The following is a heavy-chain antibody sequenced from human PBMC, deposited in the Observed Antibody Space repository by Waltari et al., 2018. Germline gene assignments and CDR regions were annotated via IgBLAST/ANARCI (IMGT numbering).Heavy chain of an antibody. V-gene: IGHV1-46*01. CDR3: ARVPWSPGGGGKPDY. J-gene: IGHJ4*02. Sequence: QVQLVQSGAEVREPGASVQVSCKASGYAFTRSYIHWVRQAPGQGPEWMVMINPGIINPSGSSTTYAQKFQGRVTMTRDTSTSTVYMELNSLRSDDTAVYYCARVPWSPGGGGKPDYWGQGTLVTVSS. CDR2: INPSGSST. D-gene: IGHD3-16*01. CDR1: GYAFTRSY.